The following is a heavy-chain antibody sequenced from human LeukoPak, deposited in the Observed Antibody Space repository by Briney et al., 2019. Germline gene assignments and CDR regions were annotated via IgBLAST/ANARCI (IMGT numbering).Heavy chain of an antibody. CDR2: IYTSGST. CDR3: ARHALARYDSSSWYWVDY. J-gene: IGHJ4*02. V-gene: IGHV4-4*07. Sequence: SETLSLTCTVSGGSISSYYWSWIRQPAGKGLEWIGRIYTSGSTNYNPSLKSRVTMSVDTSKNQFSLKLSSVTAADTAVYYCARHALARYDSSSWYWVDYWGQGTLVTVSS. CDR1: GGSISSYY. D-gene: IGHD6-13*01.